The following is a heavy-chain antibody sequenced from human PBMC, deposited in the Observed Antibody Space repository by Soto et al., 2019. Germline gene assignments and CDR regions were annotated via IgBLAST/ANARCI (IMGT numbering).Heavy chain of an antibody. CDR3: AKMRFRNDAFDI. Sequence: QVQLVQSGAEVKKPGASVKVSCKASGYTFTSNYMHWERQAPRQGLEWMGIINPRGGSTSYAQKYQRRVTMTRDTSTRTVYMELSSLRSKDTAVYYCAKMRFRNDAFDIWCQGTMVTVSS. J-gene: IGHJ3*02. CDR2: INPRGGST. V-gene: IGHV1-46*01. CDR1: GYTFTSNY.